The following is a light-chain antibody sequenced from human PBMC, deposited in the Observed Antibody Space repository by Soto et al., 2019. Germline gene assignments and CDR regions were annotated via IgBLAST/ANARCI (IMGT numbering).Light chain of an antibody. CDR1: SSDVGSYNL. V-gene: IGLV2-23*01. Sequence: QSALTQPASVSGSPGQSITISCTGTSSDVGSYNLVSWYQQHPGKAPKLMIYEGSKRPSGVSNRFSGSKSGNTASLTISGLQADDEADYYCCSYAGSSTWVFGTGTKLTFL. J-gene: IGLJ1*01. CDR2: EGS. CDR3: CSYAGSSTWV.